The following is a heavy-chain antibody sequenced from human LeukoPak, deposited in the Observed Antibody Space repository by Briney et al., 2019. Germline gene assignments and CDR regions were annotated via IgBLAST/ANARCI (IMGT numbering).Heavy chain of an antibody. Sequence: ASVKVSCKASGYTFTSYGIIWVRQAPGQGLEWMGWISAYNGNTNYAQKLQGRVTMTTDTSTSTAYMELRSLRSDDTAVYYCARDPMQWLQQPYYFDYWGQGTLVTVSS. CDR3: ARDPMQWLQQPYYFDY. D-gene: IGHD6-19*01. J-gene: IGHJ4*02. V-gene: IGHV1-18*01. CDR1: GYTFTSYG. CDR2: ISAYNGNT.